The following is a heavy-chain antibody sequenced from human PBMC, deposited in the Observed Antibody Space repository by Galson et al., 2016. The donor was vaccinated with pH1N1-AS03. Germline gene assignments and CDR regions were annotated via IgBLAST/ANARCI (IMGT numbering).Heavy chain of an antibody. J-gene: IGHJ3*02. V-gene: IGHV5-51*01. CDR1: GYDFINYW. CDR2: IDPRDSDA. Sequence: QSGAEVKKPGESLKISCKASGYDFINYWIGWVRQMPGKGLEWMGVIDPRDSDARYSSSFQGPVTISADKSITTAHLQWGSLKASDTGMYFCARHRQSETYSEPFDIWGQGTMVTVSS. CDR3: ARHRQSETYSEPFDI. D-gene: IGHD2-21*01.